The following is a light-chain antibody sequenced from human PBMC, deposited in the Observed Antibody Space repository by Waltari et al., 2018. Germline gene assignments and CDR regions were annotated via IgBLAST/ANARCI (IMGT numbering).Light chain of an antibody. J-gene: IGLJ3*02. CDR3: SSYTSYTGSDNWL. CDR2: EVS. CDR1: SNDVGGDNY. V-gene: IGLV2-8*01. Sequence: QSALTQPPSASGSPGQSVTISCTGTSNDVGGDNYVSWYQQHPGNVPQVMISEVSKRPSGVPDRFSGSKSGNTASLTISGLQAEDEADYYCSSYTSYTGSDNWLFGGGTKLTVL.